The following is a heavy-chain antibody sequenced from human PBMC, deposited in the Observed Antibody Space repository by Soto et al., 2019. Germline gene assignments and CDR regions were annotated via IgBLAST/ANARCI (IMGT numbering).Heavy chain of an antibody. V-gene: IGHV3-7*03. CDR2: IKQDGSEK. Sequence: PGGSLRLSCAASEFTLSNYWMSWVRQAPGKGLEWVANIKQDGSEKFHLDSVKGRLTISRHNAKNSMYLQMNSQIAEHTAVYVCMRGTELRACTSTSCPGIVVWGQGTTVTVSS. D-gene: IGHD2-2*01. CDR3: MRGTELRACTSTSCPGIVV. CDR1: EFTLSNYW. J-gene: IGHJ6*02.